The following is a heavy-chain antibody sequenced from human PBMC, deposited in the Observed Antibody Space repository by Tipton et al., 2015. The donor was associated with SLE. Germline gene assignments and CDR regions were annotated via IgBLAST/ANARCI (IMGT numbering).Heavy chain of an antibody. CDR1: GFTFSAYD. Sequence: SLRLSCEASGFTFSAYDMNWVRQAPGKGLQWVSSISSSSSYIYYADSVKGRFTISRDNAKNSLFLQMDSLRVEDTAFYFCAKDTSSSDSDFYYMDVWGKGTTVTVSS. D-gene: IGHD5-18*01. V-gene: IGHV3-21*04. CDR2: ISSSSSYI. CDR3: AKDTSSSDSDFYYMDV. J-gene: IGHJ6*03.